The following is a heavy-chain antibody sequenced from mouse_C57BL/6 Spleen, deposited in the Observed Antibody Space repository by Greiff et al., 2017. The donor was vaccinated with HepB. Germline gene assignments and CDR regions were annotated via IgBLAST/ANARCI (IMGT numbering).Heavy chain of an antibody. CDR1: GYAFSSYW. D-gene: IGHD2-5*01. Sequence: QVQLKQSGAELVKPGASVKISCKASGYAFSSYWMNWVKQRPGKGLEWIGQIYPGDGDTNYNGKFKGKATLTADKSSSTAYMQLSSLTSEDSAVYFCARSPYSNYRSWFAYWGQGTLVTVSA. CDR3: ARSPYSNYRSWFAY. V-gene: IGHV1-80*01. J-gene: IGHJ3*01. CDR2: IYPGDGDT.